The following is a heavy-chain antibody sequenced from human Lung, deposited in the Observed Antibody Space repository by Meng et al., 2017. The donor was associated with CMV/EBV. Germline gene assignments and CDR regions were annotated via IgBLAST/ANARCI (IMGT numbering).Heavy chain of an antibody. CDR1: GGSISSSSYY. Sequence: LTLQESGPGLVKPSETLSLTCTVSGGSISSSSYYWAWIRQPPGEGLEWIGSVVYSGTTYYTSSLKSRVSISVDTSKNQFSLKLSSVTAADTAVYYCARHHHSPTFDYWGQGTLVTVSS. CDR3: ARHHHSPTFDY. D-gene: IGHD1-14*01. CDR2: VVYSGTT. V-gene: IGHV4-39*01. J-gene: IGHJ4*02.